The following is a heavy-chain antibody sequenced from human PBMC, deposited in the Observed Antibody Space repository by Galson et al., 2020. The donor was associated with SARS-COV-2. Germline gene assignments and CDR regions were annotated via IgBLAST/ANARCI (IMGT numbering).Heavy chain of an antibody. Sequence: SETLSLTCTVSGGSVSGGSYRWSWIRQPPGKGLEWIGYIYYTGSTKFNPSLRSRVTISIATSKNQFSLKLNSVTAADTAVYYCARDGGVVGDRHHWGQGTLVTVSS. CDR3: ARDGGVVGDRHH. V-gene: IGHV4-61*01. CDR1: GGSVSGGSYR. J-gene: IGHJ1*01. CDR2: IYYTGST. D-gene: IGHD2-21*01.